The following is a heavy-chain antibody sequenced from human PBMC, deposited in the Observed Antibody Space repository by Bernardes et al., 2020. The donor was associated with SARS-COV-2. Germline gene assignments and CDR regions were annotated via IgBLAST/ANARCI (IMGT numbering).Heavy chain of an antibody. D-gene: IGHD3-10*01. CDR1: GYTFTSYG. CDR3: ARNPLWFGELFRYYYYGMDV. CDR2: ISAYNGNT. Sequence: ASVKVSCKASGYTFTSYGISWVRQAPGQGLEWMGWISAYNGNTNYAQKLQGRVTMTTDTSTGTAYMELRSLGSDDTAVYYCARNPLWFGELFRYYYYGMDVWGQGTTVTVSS. J-gene: IGHJ6*01. V-gene: IGHV1-18*01.